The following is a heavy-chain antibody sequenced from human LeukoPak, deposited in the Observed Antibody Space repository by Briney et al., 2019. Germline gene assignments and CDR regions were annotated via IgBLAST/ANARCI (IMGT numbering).Heavy chain of an antibody. D-gene: IGHD3-10*01. CDR1: GGSISSYY. CDR2: IYYSGST. CDR3: ARLAMVRGVSTYYYGMDV. V-gene: IGHV4-59*08. J-gene: IGHJ6*02. Sequence: SETLSLTCTVSGGSISSYYWSWIRQPPGKGLEWIGYIYYSGSTNYNPSLKSRVTISVDTSKNQFSLKLSSVTAADTAVYYCARLAMVRGVSTYYYGMDVWGQGTTVTVSS.